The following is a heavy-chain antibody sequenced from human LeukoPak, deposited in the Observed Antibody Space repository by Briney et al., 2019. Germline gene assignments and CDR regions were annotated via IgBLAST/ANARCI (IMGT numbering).Heavy chain of an antibody. D-gene: IGHD2-2*01. Sequence: KPSETLSLTCTVSGGSISSYYWSWIRQPPGKGLEWIGYIYTSGSTNYNPSLKSRVTISVDTSKNQFSLKLSSVTAADTAVYYCARGGSYCSSTSCPYKHDAFDIWGQGTMVTVSS. CDR2: IYTSGST. CDR3: ARGGSYCSSTSCPYKHDAFDI. CDR1: GGSISSYY. V-gene: IGHV4-4*09. J-gene: IGHJ3*02.